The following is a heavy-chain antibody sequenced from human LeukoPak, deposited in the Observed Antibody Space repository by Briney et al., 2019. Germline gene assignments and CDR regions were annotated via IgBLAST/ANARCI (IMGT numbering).Heavy chain of an antibody. V-gene: IGHV1-69*05. CDR2: IIPIFGTA. J-gene: IGHJ6*03. CDR1: GGTFSSYA. CDR3: ASHYSNYGALYYYYYMDV. Sequence: GASAKVSCKASGGTFSSYAISWVRQAPGQGLEWMGGIIPIFGTANYAQKFQGRVTITTDESTSTAYMELSSLRSEDTAVYYCASHYSNYGALYYYYYMDVWGKGTTVTVSS. D-gene: IGHD4-11*01.